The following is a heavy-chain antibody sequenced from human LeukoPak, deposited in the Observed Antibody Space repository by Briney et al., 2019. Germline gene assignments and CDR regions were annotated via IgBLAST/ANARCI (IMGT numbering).Heavy chain of an antibody. Sequence: GESLKISCKGSGYSFTNYWIGWVRQLPGKGLEWMGNIYPGDSDTRYSPSFQGQVTISADKPISTAYLQWSSLKASDTAVYYCARLSIMGGATSPSDYWGQGTLVTVSS. CDR1: GYSFTNYW. D-gene: IGHD1-26*01. CDR2: IYPGDSDT. J-gene: IGHJ4*02. V-gene: IGHV5-51*01. CDR3: ARLSIMGGATSPSDY.